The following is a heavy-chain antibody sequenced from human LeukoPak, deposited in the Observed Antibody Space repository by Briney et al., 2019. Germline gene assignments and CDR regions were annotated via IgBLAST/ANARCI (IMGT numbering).Heavy chain of an antibody. CDR1: GFTFRSYE. CDR3: ARLARSLDL. Sequence: GGSLRLSCAASGFTFRSYEMNWVRQAPGKGLEWVADISSSGSTIKYADSVKGRFTISRDNAKNSLYLQMNSLRAEDTAVYYCARLARSLDLWGQGTLVAVSS. V-gene: IGHV3-48*03. J-gene: IGHJ4*02. D-gene: IGHD3/OR15-3a*01. CDR2: ISSSGSTI.